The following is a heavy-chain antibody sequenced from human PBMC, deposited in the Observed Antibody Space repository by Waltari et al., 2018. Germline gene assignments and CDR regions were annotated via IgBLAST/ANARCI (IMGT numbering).Heavy chain of an antibody. J-gene: IGHJ6*02. CDR3: ARAEGSYYDFWSGYYPDYYGMDV. D-gene: IGHD3-3*01. V-gene: IGHV4-59*01. CDR2: IYYSGST. Sequence: QVQLQESGPGLVKPSETLSLTCTVSGGSISSYYWSWIRQPPGKGLEWSGYIYYSGSTNYNPALKSRVTVSVDTSKNQFSLKLSSVTAADTAVYYCARAEGSYYDFWSGYYPDYYGMDVWGQGTTVTVSS. CDR1: GGSISSYY.